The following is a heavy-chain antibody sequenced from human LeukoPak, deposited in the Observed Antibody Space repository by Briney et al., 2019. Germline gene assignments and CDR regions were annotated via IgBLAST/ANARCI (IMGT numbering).Heavy chain of an antibody. V-gene: IGHV3-66*01. CDR2: IYSGGGT. CDR1: GFTVSGNC. Sequence: PGGSLRLSCAASGFTVSGNCMSWVRQAPGKGLEWVSIIYSGGGTYYADSVKGRFTISRDNSKNTLYLQMNSLRAEDTAVYYCARDQVPALANWGQGTLVTVSS. D-gene: IGHD5-18*01. J-gene: IGHJ4*02. CDR3: ARDQVPALAN.